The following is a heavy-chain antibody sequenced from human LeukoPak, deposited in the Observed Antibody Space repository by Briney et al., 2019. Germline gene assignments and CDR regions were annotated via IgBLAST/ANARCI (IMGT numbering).Heavy chain of an antibody. V-gene: IGHV3-23*01. CDR1: GFTFSSYW. CDR3: AKDRLSNGDPAAY. J-gene: IGHJ4*02. Sequence: PGGSLRLSCAASGFTFSSYWMTWVRQAPGKGLEWVSTISGSGGTTYYADSVKGRFTISRDNSKSTLYLQMNSLRAEDTAIYYCAKDRLSNGDPAAYWDQGTLVTVSS. D-gene: IGHD4-17*01. CDR2: ISGSGGTT.